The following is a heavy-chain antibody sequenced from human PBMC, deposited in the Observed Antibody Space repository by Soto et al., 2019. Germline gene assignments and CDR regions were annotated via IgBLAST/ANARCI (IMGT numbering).Heavy chain of an antibody. CDR2: IYYSGST. J-gene: IGHJ4*02. Sequence: TSETLSLTCTVSGGSISSGGYYWSWIRQHPGKGLEWIGYIYYSGSTYYNPSLKSRVTISVDTSKNQFSLKLSSVTAADTAVYYCARGRIAAAGTDDRGQRTPVTVSS. CDR1: GGSISSGGYY. D-gene: IGHD6-13*01. V-gene: IGHV4-31*03. CDR3: ARGRIAAAGTDD.